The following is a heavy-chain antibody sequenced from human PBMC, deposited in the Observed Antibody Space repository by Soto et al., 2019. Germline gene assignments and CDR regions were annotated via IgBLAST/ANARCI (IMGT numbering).Heavy chain of an antibody. V-gene: IGHV4-38-2*01. Sequence: PSETLSLTCAVSDYSISSGYYWAWIRQPPGKGLEGIGGIYNSGRNFYNPSPKSRVTISVDTSKNQFSLRLSSVTAADTAVYYCARGGQYNWNYGWFDPWGQGTLVTVSS. CDR1: DYSISSGYY. CDR3: ARGGQYNWNYGWFDP. J-gene: IGHJ5*02. D-gene: IGHD1-7*01. CDR2: IYNSGRN.